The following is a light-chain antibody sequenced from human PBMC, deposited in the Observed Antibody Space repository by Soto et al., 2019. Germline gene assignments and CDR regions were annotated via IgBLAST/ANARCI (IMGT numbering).Light chain of an antibody. CDR3: SSYTDRKHLV. Sequence: QPVLTQSPSASGSPGQSVTISCTGTSSDIGGYNSVSWYQQHPGKAPKVMIYDVTKRPSGVPDRFSGSKSGNTASLTVSALQAEDEADYYCSSYTDRKHLVFGTGTKLTVL. V-gene: IGLV2-8*01. CDR1: SSDIGGYNS. CDR2: DVT. J-gene: IGLJ1*01.